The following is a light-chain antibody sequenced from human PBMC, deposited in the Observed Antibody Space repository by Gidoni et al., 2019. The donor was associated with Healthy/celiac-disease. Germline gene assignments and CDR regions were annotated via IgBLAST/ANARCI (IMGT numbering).Light chain of an antibody. CDR2: GTN. V-gene: IGLV3-19*01. CDR3: NSRDSSGNHVV. CDR1: SLRSYY. Sequence: SSELTQDPAVSVALGQTVRITCQGDSLRSYYANWYQKKPGQAPVIVIYGTNNRPSGIPDRFSGSTSGNTASLTITGAQAEDEADYYCNSRDSSGNHVVFGGGTKLTVL. J-gene: IGLJ2*01.